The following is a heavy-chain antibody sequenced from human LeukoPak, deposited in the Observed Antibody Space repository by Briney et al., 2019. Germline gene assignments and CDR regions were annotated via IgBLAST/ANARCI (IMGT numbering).Heavy chain of an antibody. J-gene: IGHJ4*02. Sequence: QPGGSLRLSCAASGFTFDDYAMHWVRQAPGKGLEWVSLITGDGGSTYYADSVKDRFTISRDNSKNSLYLQMNSLRTEDTAFYYCTRDNSEYYYDSSGYYPDYWGQGTLVTVSS. CDR1: GFTFDDYA. V-gene: IGHV3-43*02. D-gene: IGHD3-22*01. CDR3: TRDNSEYYYDSSGYYPDY. CDR2: ITGDGGST.